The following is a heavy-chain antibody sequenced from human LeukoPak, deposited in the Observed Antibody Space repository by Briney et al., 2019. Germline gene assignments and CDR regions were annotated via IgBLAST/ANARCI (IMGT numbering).Heavy chain of an antibody. Sequence: SQTLSLTCAISGDSVSSISAAWNWIRQSPSRGLEWLGKTYYRSKWYSDYAAPVKGRITIKADTSSNHFSLHLSSVSPEDTAVYYCARDQDSNWDARGEYYFDFWGQGTLVTVSS. CDR2: TYYRSKWYS. J-gene: IGHJ4*02. CDR1: GDSVSSISAA. V-gene: IGHV6-1*01. CDR3: ARDQDSNWDARGEYYFDF. D-gene: IGHD4-11*01.